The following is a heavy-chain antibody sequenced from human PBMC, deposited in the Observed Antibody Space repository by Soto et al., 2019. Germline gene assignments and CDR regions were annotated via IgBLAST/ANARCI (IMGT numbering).Heavy chain of an antibody. CDR1: GFTFSSYA. CDR3: AKKLLWFGDYFDY. CDR2: ISGSGGST. V-gene: IGHV3-23*01. Sequence: GGSLRLSCAASGFTFSSYAMSWVRQAPGKGLEWVSAISGSGGSTYYADSVKGRFTISRDNSKNTLYLQMNGLRAEDTAVYYCAKKLLWFGDYFDYWGQGTLVTVSS. J-gene: IGHJ4*02. D-gene: IGHD3-10*01.